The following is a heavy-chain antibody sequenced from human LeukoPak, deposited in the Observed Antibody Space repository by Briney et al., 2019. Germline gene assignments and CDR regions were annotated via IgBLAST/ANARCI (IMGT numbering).Heavy chain of an antibody. J-gene: IGHJ4*02. CDR3: PHLTYYYDRSGYYYDY. CDR2: IYWDDDK. CDR1: GFSLSTSGVG. D-gene: IGHD3-22*01. Sequence: SGPTLVKPTQTLTPTCTFSGFSLSTSGVGVDWIRQPPGKALEWLALIYWDDDKRYRPSMKSRVTITKDTSKNQVVLTMTNMDPVDTATYSCPHLTYYYDRSGYYYDYWGQGTLVTVSS. V-gene: IGHV2-5*02.